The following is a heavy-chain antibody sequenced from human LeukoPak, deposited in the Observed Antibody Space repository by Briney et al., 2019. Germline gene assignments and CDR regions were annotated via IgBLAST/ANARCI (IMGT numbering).Heavy chain of an antibody. CDR2: IHYSVVT. Sequence: SGTLSLTCAVSGVSITSNWWTWVRQPPGKGLEWIGEIHYSVVTRYSPSLKTRVTISIDISNNQLSLSLNSVTAADTAVYYCATRDESRTDLVPPDYWGQGALVTVS. D-gene: IGHD5-24*01. CDR1: GVSITSNW. V-gene: IGHV4-4*02. CDR3: ATRDESRTDLVPPDY. J-gene: IGHJ4*02.